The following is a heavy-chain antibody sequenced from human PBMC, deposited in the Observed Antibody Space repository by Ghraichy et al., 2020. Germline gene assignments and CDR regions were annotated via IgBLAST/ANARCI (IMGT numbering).Heavy chain of an antibody. CDR3: ARVWEGRSSWFDY. D-gene: IGHD6-13*01. J-gene: IGHJ4*02. CDR1: GFTFSSYW. V-gene: IGHV3-74*01. Sequence: GGSLRLSCAASGFTFSSYWMHWVRQAPGKGLVWVSRINSDGSVTSYADSVKGRFTISRDNAKNTLYLQMNSLRAEDTAVYYCARVWEGRSSWFDYWPGNPGHRLL. CDR2: INSDGSVT.